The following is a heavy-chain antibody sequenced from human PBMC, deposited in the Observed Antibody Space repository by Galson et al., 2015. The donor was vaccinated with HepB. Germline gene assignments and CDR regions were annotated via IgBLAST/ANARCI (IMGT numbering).Heavy chain of an antibody. D-gene: IGHD6-19*01. J-gene: IGHJ6*02. V-gene: IGHV1-69*04. CDR1: GGTFNSYA. CDR3: ARAHEPIAVTGLAYHYGLDV. CDR2: IILVLDIA. Sequence: SVKVSCKASGGTFNSYAISWVRQAPGQGLEWMGRIILVLDIANYAQSFQGRVTITADKSTGTAYMELSSLRSEDTAVYYCARAHEPIAVTGLAYHYGLDVWGQGTTVSVSS.